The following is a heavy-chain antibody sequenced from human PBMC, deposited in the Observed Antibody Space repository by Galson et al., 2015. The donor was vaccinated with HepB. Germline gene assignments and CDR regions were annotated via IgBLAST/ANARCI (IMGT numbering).Heavy chain of an antibody. V-gene: IGHV3-23*01. CDR2: ISGSGGST. CDR3: AKDPYYGSGSYRVGYFDY. J-gene: IGHJ4*02. D-gene: IGHD3-10*01. Sequence: SLRLSCAASGFTFSSYAMSWVRQAPGKGLEWVSAISGSGGSTYYADSVKGRFTISRDNSKNTLYLQMNSLRAEDTAVYYCAKDPYYGSGSYRVGYFDYWGQGTLVTVSS. CDR1: GFTFSSYA.